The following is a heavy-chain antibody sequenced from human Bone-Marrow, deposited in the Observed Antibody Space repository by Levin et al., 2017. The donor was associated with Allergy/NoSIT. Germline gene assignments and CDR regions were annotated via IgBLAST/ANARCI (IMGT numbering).Heavy chain of an antibody. D-gene: IGHD5-12*01. CDR1: GFTFNNYA. Sequence: GESLKISCAASGFTFNNYAMSWVRQAPGKGLEWVSGISDTGGNTYYADSVKGRFTISRDNSKNTLYLQMHSLRAEDTAVYYCAPAAPRGYAVYHFDYWSPGTLVTVSS. V-gene: IGHV3-23*01. J-gene: IGHJ4*01. CDR2: ISDTGGNT. CDR3: APAAPRGYAVYHFDY.